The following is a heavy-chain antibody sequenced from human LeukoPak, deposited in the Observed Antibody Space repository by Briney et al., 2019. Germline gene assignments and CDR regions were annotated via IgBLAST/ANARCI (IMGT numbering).Heavy chain of an antibody. CDR1: SDSISTYD. J-gene: IGHJ4*02. CDR2: IFTSGSA. CDR3: ARHSPSGWYFFDF. Sequence: PSETLSLTRSVSSDSISTYDWSWIRQPAGKGLEWLGQIFTSGSATYNSSLKSRLTMSVDKSKNQVSLKLISVTAADTAIYYCARHSPSGWYFFDFWGRGTLVTVSS. D-gene: IGHD6-19*01. V-gene: IGHV4-4*07.